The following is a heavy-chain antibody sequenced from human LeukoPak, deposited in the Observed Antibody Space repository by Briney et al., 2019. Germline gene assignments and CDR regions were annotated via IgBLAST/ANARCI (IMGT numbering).Heavy chain of an antibody. V-gene: IGHV5-51*01. CDR2: IYPGDSDT. CDR1: GYNFTSYW. Sequence: HGESLKISCKGSGYNFTSYWIGWVRQMPGKGLEWMGIIYPGDSDTRYSPSFQGQVTISADKSISTAYLQWSSLKASDTAMYYCARPGYCTNGVCYNGRDSPFDYWGQGTLVTVSS. J-gene: IGHJ4*02. CDR3: ARPGYCTNGVCYNGRDSPFDY. D-gene: IGHD2-8*01.